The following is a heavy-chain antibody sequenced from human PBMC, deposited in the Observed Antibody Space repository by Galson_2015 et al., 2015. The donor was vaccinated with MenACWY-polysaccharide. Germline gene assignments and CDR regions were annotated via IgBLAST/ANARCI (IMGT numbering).Heavy chain of an antibody. Sequence: SLRLSCAVSGFTFKNYWMSWVRQAPGKGLEWVANIKKDGSEKYCVDSVKGRFTISRDNARNSLYLQMNGLRGEDTAVYYCAKGHYGMDVWGQGNSVTVS. V-gene: IGHV3-7*01. CDR3: AKGHYGMDV. J-gene: IGHJ6*02. CDR1: GFTFKNYW. CDR2: IKKDGSEK.